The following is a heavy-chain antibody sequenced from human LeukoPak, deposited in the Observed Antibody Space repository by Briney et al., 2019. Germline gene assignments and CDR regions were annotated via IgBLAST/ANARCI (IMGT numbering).Heavy chain of an antibody. CDR1: GGSFSGYY. J-gene: IGHJ4*02. CDR3: ARTTSGAYYDSSGYRLGYFDY. Sequence: SETLSLTCAVYGGSFSGYYWSWIRQPPGKGLEWIGEINHSGSTNYNPSLKSRVTISVDTSKNQFSLKLSSVTAADTAVYYCARTTSGAYYDSSGYRLGYFDYWGQGTLVTVSS. CDR2: INHSGST. D-gene: IGHD3-22*01. V-gene: IGHV4-34*01.